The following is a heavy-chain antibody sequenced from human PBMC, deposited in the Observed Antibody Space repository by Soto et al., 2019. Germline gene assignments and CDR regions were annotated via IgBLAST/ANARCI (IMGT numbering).Heavy chain of an antibody. CDR3: ARGDYYDIHDY. V-gene: IGHV1-3*01. CDR2: INAGNGNT. Sequence: QVQLVQSGAEVKKPGASVKVSCKASGYTFTYYAIHWVRQAPGQRLEWMGWINAGNGNTKYSQNFQGRVTITRDTSESTAYMELRSLRSEDTAVYYCARGDYYDIHDYWGQGTLVTGYS. CDR1: GYTFTYYA. D-gene: IGHD3-22*01. J-gene: IGHJ4*02.